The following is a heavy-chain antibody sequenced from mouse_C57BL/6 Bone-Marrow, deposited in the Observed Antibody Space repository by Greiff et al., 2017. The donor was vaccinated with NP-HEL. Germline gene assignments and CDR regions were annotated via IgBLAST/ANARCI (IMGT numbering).Heavy chain of an antibody. CDR3: ARRAQALDY. J-gene: IGHJ2*01. CDR1: GYTFTDYY. V-gene: IGHV1-19*01. Sequence: EVKLQESGPVLVKPGASVKMSCKASGYTFTDYYMNWVKQSHGKSLEWIGVINPYNGGTSYNQKFKGKATLTVDKSSSTAYMELNSLTSEDSAVYYCARRAQALDYWGQGTTLTVSS. CDR2: INPYNGGT. D-gene: IGHD3-2*02.